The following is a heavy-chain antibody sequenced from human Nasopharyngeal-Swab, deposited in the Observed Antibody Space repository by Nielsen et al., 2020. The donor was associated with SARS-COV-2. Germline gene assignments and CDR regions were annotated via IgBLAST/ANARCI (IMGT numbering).Heavy chain of an antibody. D-gene: IGHD2-15*01. V-gene: IGHV3-23*01. Sequence: GGSLRLSCSASGFTFSTYAMSWVRQAPGKGLEWVSSVSGTGHTTKYTDSAKGLFTISRDNSEKKVYLEMHSLRAEDTAVYYCAKDRYCSGGARYFNGFDSWGQGTLVTVSS. CDR2: VSGTGHTT. CDR1: GFTFSTYA. J-gene: IGHJ4*02. CDR3: AKDRYCSGGARYFNGFDS.